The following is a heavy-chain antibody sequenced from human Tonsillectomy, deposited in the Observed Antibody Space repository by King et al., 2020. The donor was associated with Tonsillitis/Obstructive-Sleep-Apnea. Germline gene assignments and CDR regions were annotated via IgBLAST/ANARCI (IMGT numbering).Heavy chain of an antibody. CDR2: IIYSGGT. CDR3: ARGSYTYNAMDV. CDR1: GGSFSAYY. Sequence: VQLQQWGAGLLKPSEALSLTCTVYGGSFSAYYWSWIRQPPGKGLEWIGEIIYSGGTNYNPSLKSRVTISLDTSKNQFSLNLSSVTAADTTLYYCARGSYTYNAMDVWGQGTTVTVSS. J-gene: IGHJ6*02. D-gene: IGHD1-1*01. V-gene: IGHV4-34*01.